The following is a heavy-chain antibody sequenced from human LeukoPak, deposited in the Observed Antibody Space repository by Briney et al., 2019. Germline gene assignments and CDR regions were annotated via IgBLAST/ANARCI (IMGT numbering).Heavy chain of an antibody. Sequence: PGGSLRLSCAASGFTFSSYWMHWVRQAPGKGLVWASRINSDGSSTSYADSVKGRFTISRDNAKNTLYLQMNSLRAEDTAVYYCARDSDYYDSSSYYEWHFQHWGQGTLVTVSS. V-gene: IGHV3-74*01. CDR1: GFTFSSYW. J-gene: IGHJ1*01. D-gene: IGHD3-22*01. CDR3: ARDSDYYDSSSYYEWHFQH. CDR2: INSDGSST.